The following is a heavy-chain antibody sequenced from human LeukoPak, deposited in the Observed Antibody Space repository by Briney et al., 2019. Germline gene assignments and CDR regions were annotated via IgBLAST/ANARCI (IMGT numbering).Heavy chain of an antibody. V-gene: IGHV3-23*01. CDR2: ISGSGGST. J-gene: IGHJ5*02. D-gene: IGHD3-10*01. CDR3: ARDSYQDYYGRFDP. Sequence: QPGGSLRLSCAASGFTFSSFAMSWVRQAPGKGLEWVSTISGSGGSTYYADSVKGRFTISRDNSKNTLYLQMNGLTAEDTAMYYCARDSYQDYYGRFDPWGQGTLVIVSS. CDR1: GFTFSSFA.